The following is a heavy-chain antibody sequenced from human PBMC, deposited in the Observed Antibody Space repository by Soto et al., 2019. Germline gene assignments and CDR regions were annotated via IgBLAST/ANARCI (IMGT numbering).Heavy chain of an antibody. V-gene: IGHV3-21*01. D-gene: IGHD3-16*01. CDR3: ARTPRPAGLAPPYYFDY. Sequence: PGGSLRLSCAASGFTFSSYSMNWVRQAPGKGLEWVSSISSSSSYIYYADSVKGRFTISRDNAKNSLYLQMNSLRAEDTAVYYCARTPRPAGLAPPYYFDYWGQGTLVTVSS. CDR2: ISSSSSYI. J-gene: IGHJ4*02. CDR1: GFTFSSYS.